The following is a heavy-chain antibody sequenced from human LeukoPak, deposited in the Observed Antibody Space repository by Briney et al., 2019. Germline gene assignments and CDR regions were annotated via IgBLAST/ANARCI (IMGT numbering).Heavy chain of an antibody. Sequence: SETLPLTCTVSGGSISSYYWSWIRQPPGKGLEWIGYIYYSGSTYYNPSLKSRVTISVDTSKNQFSLKLSSVTAADTAVYYCAGYDFWSGYYPEDVWGQGTTVTVSS. CDR3: AGYDFWSGYYPEDV. V-gene: IGHV4-59*01. CDR2: IYYSGST. CDR1: GGSISSYY. J-gene: IGHJ6*02. D-gene: IGHD3-3*01.